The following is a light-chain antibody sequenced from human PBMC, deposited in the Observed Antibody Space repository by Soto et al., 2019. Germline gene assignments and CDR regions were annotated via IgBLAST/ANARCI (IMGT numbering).Light chain of an antibody. V-gene: IGKV1-39*01. CDR1: QSITNS. CDR3: QQGHSMPLT. J-gene: IGKJ3*01. CDR2: AAS. Sequence: DIQMTQSPSSLSASVGDRVTITCRASQSITNSLNWYQHKPGKAPTLVVYAASSLQRGVPSRFSGSGSGTDYTLTISSLQPEDFATYFCQQGHSMPLTFGPGTKVDIK.